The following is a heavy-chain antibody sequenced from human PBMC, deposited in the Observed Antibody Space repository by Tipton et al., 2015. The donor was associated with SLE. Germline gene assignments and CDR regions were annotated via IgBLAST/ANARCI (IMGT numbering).Heavy chain of an antibody. D-gene: IGHD1-26*01. Sequence: QLVQSGAEVKKPGESLKISCKGSGYSFTSYWIGWVRQMPGKGLEWMGIIYPGDSDTTYSPSFQGQVTISADKSISIAYLQWSSLKASDTAMYYCARRPAYRGSSDAFDIWGQGTMVTVSS. CDR2: IYPGDSDT. V-gene: IGHV5-51*03. CDR3: ARRPAYRGSSDAFDI. CDR1: GYSFTSYW. J-gene: IGHJ3*02.